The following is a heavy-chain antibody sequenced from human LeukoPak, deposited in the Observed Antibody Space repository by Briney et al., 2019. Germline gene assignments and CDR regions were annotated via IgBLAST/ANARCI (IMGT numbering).Heavy chain of an antibody. CDR1: GFTFSSYE. Sequence: SGGSLRLSCAASGFTFSSYEMNWVRQAPGKGLEWVSYISSSGSTIYYADSVKGRFTISRDNAKSSLYLQMNSLRAEDTAVYYCARDPSSVGYGSGSYSDYWGQGTLVTVSS. CDR3: ARDPSSVGYGSGSYSDY. CDR2: ISSSGSTI. J-gene: IGHJ4*02. V-gene: IGHV3-48*03. D-gene: IGHD3-10*01.